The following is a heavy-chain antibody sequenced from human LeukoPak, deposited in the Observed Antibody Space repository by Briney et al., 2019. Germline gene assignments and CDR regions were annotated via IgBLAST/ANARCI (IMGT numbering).Heavy chain of an antibody. V-gene: IGHV3-53*01. CDR2: IYSGGTT. Sequence: GGSLRLSCAASGFTFSIYAMNWVRQAPGKGLEYISVIYSGGTTYYADSVRGRFTISRDNSKNTLYLQMNSLRAEDTAVYYCAREPSYSSSLDYWGQGTLVTVSS. J-gene: IGHJ4*02. D-gene: IGHD6-6*01. CDR3: AREPSYSSSLDY. CDR1: GFTFSIYA.